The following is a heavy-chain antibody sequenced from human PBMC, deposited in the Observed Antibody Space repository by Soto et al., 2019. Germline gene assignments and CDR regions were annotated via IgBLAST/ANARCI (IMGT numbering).Heavy chain of an antibody. V-gene: IGHV4-30-4*01. D-gene: IGHD3-16*01. J-gene: IGHJ4*02. CDR3: AREGGQSSDGLYYFDS. CDR2: IYYSGNT. CDR1: GGSTSSDNY. Sequence: SETLSLTCTVSGGSTSSDNYWSWIRQPPGKGLEWIGHIYYSGNTDYNPSLKSRLAISIDTSKNQFSLKLSSVTAADTAVYFCAREGGQSSDGLYYFDSWGQGSLVTVSS.